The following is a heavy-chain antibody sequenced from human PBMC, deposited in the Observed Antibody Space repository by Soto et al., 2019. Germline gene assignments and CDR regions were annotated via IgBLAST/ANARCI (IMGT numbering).Heavy chain of an antibody. V-gene: IGHV3-23*01. D-gene: IGHD6-19*01. CDR1: GFTFSSYA. Sequence: EVQLLESGGGLVQPGGSLRLSCAASGFTFSSYAMSWVRQAPGKGLEWVSAISGSGGSTYYADSVKGRFTISRDNSKNTLDLQMDSLRGEDTAVNYCAKPGERIAVASDSRKGDYWGQGTLVTVSS. CDR3: AKPGERIAVASDSRKGDY. J-gene: IGHJ4*02. CDR2: ISGSGGST.